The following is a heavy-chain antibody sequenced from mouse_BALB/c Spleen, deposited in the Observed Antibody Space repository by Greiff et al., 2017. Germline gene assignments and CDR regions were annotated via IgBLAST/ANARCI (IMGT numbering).Heavy chain of an antibody. V-gene: IGHV5-6-4*01. CDR3: TRDGDYGSRAWFAY. Sequence: EVKVVESGGGLVKPGGSLKLSCAASGFTFSSYTMSWVRQTPEKRLEWVATISSGGSYTYYPDSVKGRFTISRDNAKNTLYLQMSSLKSEDTAMYYCTRDGDYGSRAWFAYWGQGTLVTVSA. CDR1: GFTFSSYT. J-gene: IGHJ3*01. CDR2: ISSGGSYT. D-gene: IGHD1-1*01.